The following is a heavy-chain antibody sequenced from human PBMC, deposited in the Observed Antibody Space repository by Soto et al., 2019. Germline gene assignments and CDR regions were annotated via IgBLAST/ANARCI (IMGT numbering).Heavy chain of an antibody. J-gene: IGHJ5*02. CDR2: ISGSGGST. CDR3: AKSTYYDFWSGYHTVDP. Sequence: GGSLRLSCAASGFTFSSYAMSWVRQAPGKGLEWVSAISGSGGSTYYADSVKGRFTISRDNSKNTLYPQMNSLRAEDTAVYYCAKSTYYDFWSGYHTVDPWGQGTLVTVSS. CDR1: GFTFSSYA. D-gene: IGHD3-3*01. V-gene: IGHV3-23*01.